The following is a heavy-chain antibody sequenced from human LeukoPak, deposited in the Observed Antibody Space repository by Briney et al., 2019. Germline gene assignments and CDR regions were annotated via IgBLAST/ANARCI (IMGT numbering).Heavy chain of an antibody. CDR2: IYASGST. J-gene: IGHJ4*02. V-gene: IGHV4-4*07. Sequence: PSETLSLTCTVAGGSISGYLGSWIRQPTGKGLEWIGRIYASGSTNYNPSLKSRVTMSVDTSKNQFSLKLSSVTAADTAVYYCARVYGDLGVYFDYWGQGTLVTVSS. CDR1: GGSISGYL. CDR3: ARVYGDLGVYFDY. D-gene: IGHD4-17*01.